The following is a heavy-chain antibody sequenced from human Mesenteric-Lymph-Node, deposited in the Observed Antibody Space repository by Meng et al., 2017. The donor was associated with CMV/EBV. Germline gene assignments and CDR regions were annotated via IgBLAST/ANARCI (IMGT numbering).Heavy chain of an antibody. CDR3: ARGDLGSSLSPPDAFDI. CDR2: ISTFNANR. J-gene: IGHJ3*02. Sequence: YTFTNYGISWVRQAPGQGLEWMGWISTFNANRNYVQKLQGRVTMTTDTSTSTAYMELRSLTSDDTAVYYCARGDLGSSLSPPDAFDIWGQGTMVTVSS. CDR1: YTFTNYG. D-gene: IGHD1-26*01. V-gene: IGHV1-18*01.